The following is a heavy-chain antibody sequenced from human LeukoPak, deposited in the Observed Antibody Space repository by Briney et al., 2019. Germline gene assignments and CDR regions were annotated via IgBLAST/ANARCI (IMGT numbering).Heavy chain of an antibody. V-gene: IGHV4-34*01. D-gene: IGHD6-19*01. CDR2: INHSGST. Sequence: SETLSLTCAVDGRSFSGYYCSWIRQPPGKGLEWIGEINHSGSTNYNRSLKSRVTISVDTSKNQFSLKLSSVTAADTAVYYCARGRGSSGWSRYFDYWGQGTLVTVSS. CDR1: GRSFSGYY. J-gene: IGHJ4*02. CDR3: ARGRGSSGWSRYFDY.